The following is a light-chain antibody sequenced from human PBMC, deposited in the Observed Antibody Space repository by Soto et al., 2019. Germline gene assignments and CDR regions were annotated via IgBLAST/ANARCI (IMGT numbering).Light chain of an antibody. CDR1: SSDVGGYNY. V-gene: IGLV2-8*01. J-gene: IGLJ1*01. CDR2: EVS. Sequence: QSALTQPPSASGSSGQSVTISCTGTSSDVGGYNYVSWYQQHPGKAPKLMIYEVSKRPSGVPDRFSGSKSGNTASLTVSGLQAEDEADYYCSSYAGSNINYVFGTGTKLTVL. CDR3: SSYAGSNINYV.